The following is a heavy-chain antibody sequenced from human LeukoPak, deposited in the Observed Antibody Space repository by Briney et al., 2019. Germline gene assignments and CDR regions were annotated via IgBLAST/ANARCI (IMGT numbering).Heavy chain of an antibody. V-gene: IGHV4-4*08. D-gene: IGHD2-15*01. CDR1: GGSISDYF. CDR2: VYTSGST. Sequence: PSETLSLTCTVSGGSISDYFWSWIRQPPGKGLEWIGYVYTSGSTNYNPSLKSRVTISVDTSKNQFSLKLSSVTAADTAVYYCARDRLGYCSGGSCSFYYYYYYMDVWGKGTTVTISS. CDR3: ARDRLGYCSGGSCSFYYYYYYMDV. J-gene: IGHJ6*03.